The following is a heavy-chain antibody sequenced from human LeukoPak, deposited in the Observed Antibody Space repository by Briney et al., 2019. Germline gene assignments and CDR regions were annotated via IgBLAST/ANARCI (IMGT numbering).Heavy chain of an antibody. CDR1: GFMFSHYA. CDR2: ITAGGGTT. D-gene: IGHD1-26*01. Sequence: PGGSLRLSCAASGFMFSHYAMSWVRQPPGKGLEWVSGITAGGGTTDYPDSVKGRFTISRDNSRNMVYLQMNSLRGEDTAVYYCAKRESRYYNSWSQGTLVIVSS. CDR3: AKRESRYYNS. V-gene: IGHV3-23*01. J-gene: IGHJ5*02.